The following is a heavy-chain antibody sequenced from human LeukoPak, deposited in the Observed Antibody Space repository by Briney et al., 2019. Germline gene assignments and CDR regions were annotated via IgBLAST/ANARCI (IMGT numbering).Heavy chain of an antibody. D-gene: IGHD2-15*01. CDR3: ARHQCSGGSCYSDFDY. J-gene: IGHJ4*02. CDR2: IYPSDTDT. V-gene: IGHV5-51*01. CDR1: GYSFHSFW. Sequence: EALKTSLKGSGYSFHSFWIGWVRQVPGKGLEWMGIIYPSDTDTRYSPSFPGQVTISADKSISNAYLKWNSLKASETAMYYCARHQCSGGSCYSDFDYWGQGTLVTVSS.